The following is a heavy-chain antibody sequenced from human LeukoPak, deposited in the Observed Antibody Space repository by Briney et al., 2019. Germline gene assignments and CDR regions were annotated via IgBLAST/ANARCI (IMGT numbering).Heavy chain of an antibody. Sequence: PSETLSLTCTVSGYSISSGYYWGWIRQPPGKGLEWIGYIYYSGSTNYNPSLKSRVTISVDTSKNQFSLKLSSVTAADTAVYYCARSNYDFWSGYLNWFDPWGQGTLVTVSS. V-gene: IGHV4-61*01. CDR3: ARSNYDFWSGYLNWFDP. CDR1: GYSISSGYY. J-gene: IGHJ5*02. CDR2: IYYSGST. D-gene: IGHD3-3*01.